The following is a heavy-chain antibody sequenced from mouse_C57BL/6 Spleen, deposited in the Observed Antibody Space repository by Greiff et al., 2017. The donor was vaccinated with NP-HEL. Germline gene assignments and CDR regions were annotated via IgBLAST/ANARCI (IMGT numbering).Heavy chain of an antibody. V-gene: IGHV3-6*01. CDR2: ISYDGSN. CDR3: ARDGDY. J-gene: IGHJ4*01. Sequence: VQLQESGPGLVKPSQSLSLTCSVTGYSITSGYYWNWIRQFPGNKLEWMGYISYDGSNNYNPSLKNRISITRDTSKNQFFLKLKSVTTEDTATYYCARDGDYWGQGTSVTVSS. CDR1: GYSITSGYY.